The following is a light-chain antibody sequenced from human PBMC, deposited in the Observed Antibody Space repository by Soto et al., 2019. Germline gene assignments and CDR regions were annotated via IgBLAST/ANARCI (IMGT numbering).Light chain of an antibody. J-gene: IGLJ1*01. CDR1: SGDIGSYNR. Sequence: QSVLTQPASVSGSPGQSITISCTGTSGDIGSYNRVSWYQQHPGKAPTLIIYEVTDRPSGVSNRFSGSKSGNTASLTISGLQAEDEAEYYCSSYTNITTTAWVFGPGTKGAVL. CDR3: SSYTNITTTAWV. CDR2: EVT. V-gene: IGLV2-14*01.